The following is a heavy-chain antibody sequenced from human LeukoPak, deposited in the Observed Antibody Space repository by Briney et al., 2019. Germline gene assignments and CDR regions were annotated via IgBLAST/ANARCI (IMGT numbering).Heavy chain of an antibody. J-gene: IGHJ6*02. V-gene: IGHV1-2*02. CDR1: GYTFTGYY. CDR3: AAGYSGYRDYYYGMDV. D-gene: IGHD5-12*01. CDR2: INPNSGGT. Sequence: ASVKVSCKASGYTFTGYYMHWVRQAPGQALEWMGWINPNSGGTNYAQKFQGRVTMTRDTSISTAYMELSRLRSDDTAVYYCAAGYSGYRDYYYGMDVWGQGTTVTVSS.